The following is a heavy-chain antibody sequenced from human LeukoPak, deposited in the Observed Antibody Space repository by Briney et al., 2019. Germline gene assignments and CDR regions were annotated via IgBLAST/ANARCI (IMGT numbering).Heavy chain of an antibody. D-gene: IGHD2-15*01. Sequence: SETLPLTCTVSGGSISSYYWSWIRQPPGKGLEWIGYIYYSGSTYYNPSLKSRVTISVDTSKNQFSLRLSSVTAADTAVYYCARVTGYVVEDYFDYWGQGTLVTVSS. J-gene: IGHJ4*02. CDR2: IYYSGST. V-gene: IGHV4-59*01. CDR3: ARVTGYVVEDYFDY. CDR1: GGSISSYY.